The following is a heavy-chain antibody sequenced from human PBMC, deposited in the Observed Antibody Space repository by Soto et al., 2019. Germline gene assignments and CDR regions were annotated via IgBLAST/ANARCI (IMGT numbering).Heavy chain of an antibody. J-gene: IGHJ4*02. CDR1: GFTFSSYS. V-gene: IGHV3-21*01. D-gene: IGHD3-22*01. CDR3: ARDGRITMTPASDY. Sequence: WGSLRLSCASSGFTFSSYSMNWVRQAPGKGLEWVSSISSSSSYIYYADSVKGRFTISRDNAKNSLYLQMNSLRAEDTAVYYCARDGRITMTPASDYWGQGTLVTAPQ. CDR2: ISSSSSYI.